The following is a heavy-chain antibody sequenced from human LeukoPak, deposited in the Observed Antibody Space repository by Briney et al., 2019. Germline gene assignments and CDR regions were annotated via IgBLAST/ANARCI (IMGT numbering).Heavy chain of an antibody. J-gene: IGHJ4*02. Sequence: QSGGSLRLSCAASGFTFSSYAMSWVRQAPGKGLEWVSAISGSGGSTYYADSVKGRFTISRDNSKNTLYLQMNSLRAEDTAVYYCAKPRYYYGSGSYSETFDYWGQGTLVTVSS. D-gene: IGHD3-10*01. CDR3: AKPRYYYGSGSYSETFDY. CDR2: ISGSGGST. CDR1: GFTFSSYA. V-gene: IGHV3-23*01.